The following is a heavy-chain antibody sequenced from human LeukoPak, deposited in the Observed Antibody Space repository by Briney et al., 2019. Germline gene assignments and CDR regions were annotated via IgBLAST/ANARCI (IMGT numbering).Heavy chain of an antibody. CDR3: AKGVEYSSGWYEGGSFDY. V-gene: IGHV3-30*18. CDR2: ISYDGSNK. CDR1: GFTFSSYG. J-gene: IGHJ4*02. Sequence: GRSLRLSCAASGFTFSSYGMHWVRQAPGKGLEWVAVISYDGSNKYYADSVKGRFTISRDNSKNTLYLQMNSLRPEDAAVYYCAKGVEYSSGWYEGGSFDYWGQGILVTVSS. D-gene: IGHD6-19*01.